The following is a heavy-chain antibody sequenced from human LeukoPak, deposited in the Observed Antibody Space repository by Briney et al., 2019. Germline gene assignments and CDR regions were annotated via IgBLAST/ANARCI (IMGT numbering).Heavy chain of an antibody. CDR3: ARDKFYKYGDYRNWFDP. CDR1: GFTFRDYY. V-gene: IGHV3-11*01. J-gene: IGHJ5*02. Sequence: GGSLRLSCAASGFTFRDYYMSWIRQAPGKGVEGVSYISSSGSTIYYADSVKGRFTISRDNAKNSLYLQMNSLRAEDTAVYYCARDKFYKYGDYRNWFDPWGQGTLVTVSS. D-gene: IGHD4-17*01. CDR2: ISSSGSTI.